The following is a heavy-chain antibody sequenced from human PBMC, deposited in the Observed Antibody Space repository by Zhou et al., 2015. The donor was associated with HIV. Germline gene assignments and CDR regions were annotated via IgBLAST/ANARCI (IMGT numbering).Heavy chain of an antibody. CDR3: AARGPCSSTSCRPEDYYYYGMDV. V-gene: IGHV1-69*06. J-gene: IGHJ6*02. CDR1: GGTFSSYA. Sequence: QVQLVQSGAEVKKPGSSVKVSCKASGGTFSSYAISWVRQAPGQGLEWMGGIIPIFGTANYAQKFQGRVTITADKSTSTAYMELSSLRSEDTAVYYCAARGPCSSTSCRPEDYYYYGMDVWGQGTTVTVSS. CDR2: IIPIFGTA. D-gene: IGHD2-2*01.